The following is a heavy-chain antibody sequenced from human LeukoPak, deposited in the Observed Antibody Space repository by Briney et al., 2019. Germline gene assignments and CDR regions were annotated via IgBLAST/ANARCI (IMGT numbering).Heavy chain of an antibody. J-gene: IGHJ5*02. CDR3: TREARVGNWFDP. CDR1: GYTFTDYY. D-gene: IGHD2-2*01. V-gene: IGHV1-2*02. Sequence: ASVAVSCKASGYTFTDYYIHWVRQAPGQGLEWMGWINPDNGGTNYAQKFQGRVTMTRDTSIRTVYMDLSRLRSDDTAVFYCTREARVGNWFDPWGQGTQVTVSS. CDR2: INPDNGGT.